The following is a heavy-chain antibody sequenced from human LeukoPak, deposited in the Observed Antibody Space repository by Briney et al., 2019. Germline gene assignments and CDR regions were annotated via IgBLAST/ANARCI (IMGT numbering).Heavy chain of an antibody. CDR1: GYTFTGYY. D-gene: IGHD2-8*01. V-gene: IGHV1-2*06. J-gene: IGHJ6*03. CDR3: ARTLMVYAIHYMDV. Sequence: ASLKVSCKASGYTFTGYYMHWVRQAPGQALEWIGRINPNSGGTTYAQKFQGRATMTRDTSISTAYMELSRLRSDDTAVYHCARTLMVYAIHYMDVWGKGTTVTVSS. CDR2: INPNSGGT.